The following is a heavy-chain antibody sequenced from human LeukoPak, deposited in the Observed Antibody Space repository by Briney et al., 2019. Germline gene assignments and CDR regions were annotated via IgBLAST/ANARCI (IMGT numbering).Heavy chain of an antibody. Sequence: GGSLRLSCAASGFTFSSYGMHWVRQAPGKGLEWVAFIRYDGSNKYYADFVKGRFTISRDNSKNTLYLQMNSLRAEDTAVYYCAKESLLMTITDGVEWWYWGQGTLVTVSS. CDR1: GFTFSSYG. CDR3: AKESLLMTITDGVEWWY. V-gene: IGHV3-30*02. CDR2: IRYDGSNK. D-gene: IGHD2-15*01. J-gene: IGHJ4*02.